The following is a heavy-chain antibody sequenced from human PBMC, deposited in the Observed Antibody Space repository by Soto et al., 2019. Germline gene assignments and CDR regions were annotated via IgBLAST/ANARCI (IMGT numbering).Heavy chain of an antibody. CDR3: ARVLFAVGAWFDP. D-gene: IGHD2-21*01. CDR2: IYQSGST. Sequence: PSETLSLTCAVSGDSISSGGYSWTWIRQPPGKGLEWIGHIYQSGSTLYNPSLESRVAISVDKSKNLFSLKLSSVTAADTAVYYCARVLFAVGAWFDPWGQGTLVTVSS. CDR1: GDSISSGGYS. V-gene: IGHV4-30-2*01. J-gene: IGHJ5*02.